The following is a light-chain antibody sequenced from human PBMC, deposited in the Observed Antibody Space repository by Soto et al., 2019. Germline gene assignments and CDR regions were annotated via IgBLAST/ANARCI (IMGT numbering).Light chain of an antibody. J-gene: IGLJ1*01. V-gene: IGLV2-14*01. CDR1: SSDVGGYNY. Sequence: LTQPASVSGSPVQSITISCTGTSSDVGGYNYVSWYQQHPGKAPKLMIYDVSNRPSGVSNRFSGSKSGNTASLTISGLQAEDEADYYCSSYTSSSTLDVFGTGTKVTVL. CDR3: SSYTSSSTLDV. CDR2: DVS.